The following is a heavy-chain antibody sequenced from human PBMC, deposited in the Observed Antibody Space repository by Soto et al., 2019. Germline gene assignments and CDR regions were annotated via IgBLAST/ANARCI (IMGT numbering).Heavy chain of an antibody. V-gene: IGHV3-23*01. CDR2: ISGSGGST. D-gene: IGHD2-15*01. J-gene: IGHJ4*02. CDR1: GFTFSSYA. Sequence: GGSLRLSCAASGFTFSSYAMSWVRQAPGKGLEWVSAISGSGGSTYYADSVKGRFTISRDNSKNTLYLQMNSLRAEDTAVYYCAKDPSKVVAATLVDYWGQGTLDTVSS. CDR3: AKDPSKVVAATLVDY.